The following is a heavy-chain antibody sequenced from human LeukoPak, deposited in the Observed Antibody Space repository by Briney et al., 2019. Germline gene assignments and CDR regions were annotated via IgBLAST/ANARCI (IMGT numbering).Heavy chain of an antibody. CDR2: ISSSSSTI. Sequence: GGSLRLSCAASGFTFSSYSMNWVRQAPGKGLEWVSYISSSSSTIYYADSVKGRFTISRDNAKNSLYLQMNSLRDEDTAVYYCARGTQYYYDSSGYHHDYWGQGTLVTVSS. CDR1: GFTFSSYS. D-gene: IGHD3-22*01. CDR3: ARGTQYYYDSSGYHHDY. V-gene: IGHV3-48*02. J-gene: IGHJ4*02.